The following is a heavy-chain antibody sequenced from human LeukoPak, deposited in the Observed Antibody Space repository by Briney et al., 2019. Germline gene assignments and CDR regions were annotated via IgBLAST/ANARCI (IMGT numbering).Heavy chain of an antibody. D-gene: IGHD4-17*01. V-gene: IGHV3-23*01. Sequence: GGSLRLSCAASGFTFSKDAMSWVCQAPGRGLEWVSAISPSDGNTFYADSVKGRFTISGDNSMNTLCLHMNSLRAEDTALYYCAKDSSVPYGITEWGQGTLVTVSS. CDR3: AKDSSVPYGITE. CDR1: GFTFSKDA. CDR2: ISPSDGNT. J-gene: IGHJ4*02.